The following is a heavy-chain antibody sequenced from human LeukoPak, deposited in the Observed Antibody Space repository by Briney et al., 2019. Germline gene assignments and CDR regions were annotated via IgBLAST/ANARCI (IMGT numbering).Heavy chain of an antibody. CDR3: AGAPYSSGPTGAFDI. CDR2: INPNSGGI. CDR1: GYTFTGYY. V-gene: IGHV1-2*02. Sequence: ASVKVSCKASGYTFTGYYMHWVRQAPGQGLEWMGWINPNSGGINYAQKFQGRVTMTRDTSISTAYMELSRLRSDDTAVYYCAGAPYSSGPTGAFDIWGQGTMVTVSS. D-gene: IGHD6-19*01. J-gene: IGHJ3*02.